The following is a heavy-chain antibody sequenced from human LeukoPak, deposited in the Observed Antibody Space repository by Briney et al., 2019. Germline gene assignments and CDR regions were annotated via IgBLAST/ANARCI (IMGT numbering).Heavy chain of an antibody. Sequence: SVRVSCKASGYIFTSYGLSWVRQAPGQGLEWMGWISANNGHTHYAQKFQGRLTITRDMSTRTVDMELRSLRSDDPAVYYCAGDMRXYRYYESDEYYFNFEYWGQGTLVTVSS. D-gene: IGHD3-22*01. J-gene: IGHJ4*02. CDR1: GYIFTSYG. CDR3: AGDMRXYRYYESDEYYFNFEY. V-gene: IGHV1-18*01. CDR2: ISANNGHT.